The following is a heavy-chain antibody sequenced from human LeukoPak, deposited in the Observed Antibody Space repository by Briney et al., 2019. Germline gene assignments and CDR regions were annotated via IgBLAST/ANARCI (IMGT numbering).Heavy chain of an antibody. V-gene: IGHV3-23*01. Sequence: GGSLRLFCAASGFSFSNYGMAWVRQAAGKGLEWVSAISGTGDRTYYADSVKGRFTISRDNSKNTLYLQMNSLRAEDTAVYYRASMRAYFEYWGRAPLATASS. CDR3: ASMRAYFEY. CDR1: GFSFSNYG. J-gene: IGHJ4*02. CDR2: ISGTGDRT.